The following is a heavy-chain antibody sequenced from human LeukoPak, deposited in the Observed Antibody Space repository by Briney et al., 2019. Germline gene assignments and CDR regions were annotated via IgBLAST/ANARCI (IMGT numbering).Heavy chain of an antibody. J-gene: IGHJ6*02. CDR3: ARGMWSVPAASSLDYYYYGMDV. Sequence: GRSLRLSCAASGFTFSSYAMHWVRQAPGKGLEWVAVISYDGSNKYYADSVKGRFTISRDNSKNTLYLQMNGLRAEDTAVYYCARGMWSVPAASSLDYYYYGMDVWGQGTTVTVSS. CDR2: ISYDGSNK. CDR1: GFTFSSYA. V-gene: IGHV3-30-3*01. D-gene: IGHD2-2*01.